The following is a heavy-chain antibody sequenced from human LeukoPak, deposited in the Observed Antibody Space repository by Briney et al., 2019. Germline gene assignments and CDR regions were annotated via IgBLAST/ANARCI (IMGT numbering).Heavy chain of an antibody. CDR2: IYYSGST. Sequence: SETLSLTCTVSGGSISSYYWSWIRQPPGKGLEWIGYIYYSGSTNYNPSLKSRVTISVDTSKNQFSLRLSSVTAADTALYYCARGHFGVVINYYYYYMDVWGKGTTVTVSS. V-gene: IGHV4-59*01. CDR3: ARGHFGVVINYYYYYMDV. D-gene: IGHD3-3*01. J-gene: IGHJ6*03. CDR1: GGSISSYY.